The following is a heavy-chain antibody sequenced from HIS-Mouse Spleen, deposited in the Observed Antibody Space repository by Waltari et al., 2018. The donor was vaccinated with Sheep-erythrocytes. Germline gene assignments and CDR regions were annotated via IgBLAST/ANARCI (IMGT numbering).Heavy chain of an antibody. J-gene: IGHJ4*02. CDR1: GFTFSSYS. V-gene: IGHV3-21*01. CDR2: ISSSSSYI. D-gene: IGHD4-17*01. CDR3: ARVAAVTTYYFDY. Sequence: EVQLVASGGGLVKPGGSLRLSCAAPGFTFSSYSMNWVRQAPGKGLEWVSSISSSSSYIYYADSVKGRFTISRDNAKNSLYLQMNSLRAEDTAVYYCARVAAVTTYYFDYWGQGTLVTVSS.